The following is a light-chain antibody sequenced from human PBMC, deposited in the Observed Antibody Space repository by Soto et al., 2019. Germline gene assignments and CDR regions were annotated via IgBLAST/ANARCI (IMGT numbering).Light chain of an antibody. CDR2: DAS. CDR1: QDISNY. Sequence: DIQMTQSPSSLSASVGDRVTITCQASQDISNYLNWYQQKPGKAPKLLIYDASNLETGVPSRFSGSGSGTDFTFTISSLQPEDVATYYCQQYSLYPVTFGQGTRLEIK. V-gene: IGKV1-33*01. CDR3: QQYSLYPVT. J-gene: IGKJ5*01.